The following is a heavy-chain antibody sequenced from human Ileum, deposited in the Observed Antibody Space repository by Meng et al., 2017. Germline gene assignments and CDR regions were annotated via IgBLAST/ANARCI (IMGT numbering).Heavy chain of an antibody. J-gene: IGHJ5*02. CDR3: AKVILTGSGRGWFGP. D-gene: IGHD3-10*01. CDR1: GFTFSTYA. CDR2: ISGSDDST. Sequence: GEFLKISCAASGFTFSTYAMTWVRQAPGKGLEWVSFISGSDDSTYYAGSVKGRFTISRDNSKNTLYLQMNSLRAEDTALYYCAKVILTGSGRGWFGPWGQGTLVTVSS. V-gene: IGHV3-23*01.